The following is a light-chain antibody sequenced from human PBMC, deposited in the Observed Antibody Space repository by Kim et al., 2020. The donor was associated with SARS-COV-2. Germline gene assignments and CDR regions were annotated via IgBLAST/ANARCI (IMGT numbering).Light chain of an antibody. CDR2: DVS. J-gene: IGLJ1*01. Sequence: GQSITISSTGSSHNGGYYNSVSWYQQHPGKAPKLVIYDVSKRASGVSNHFSGSQSGNTASLTISGLRAEDEADYYCSSHTTSSTYVFGSGTQLTVL. CDR1: SHNGGYYNS. V-gene: IGLV2-14*03. CDR3: SSHTTSSTYV.